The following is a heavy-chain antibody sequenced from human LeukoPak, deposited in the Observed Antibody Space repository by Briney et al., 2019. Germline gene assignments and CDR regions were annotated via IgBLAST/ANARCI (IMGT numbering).Heavy chain of an antibody. CDR3: ARDPPFWSGSQRGLGAFDI. CDR1: GYTFTSYG. Sequence: GASVKVSCKASGYTFTSYGISWVRQAPGQGLEWMGWISAYNGNTNYAQKLQGRVTMTTDTSTSTAYMELRSLRSDDTAVYYCARDPPFWSGSQRGLGAFDIWGQGTMVTVSS. V-gene: IGHV1-18*01. J-gene: IGHJ3*02. D-gene: IGHD3-3*01. CDR2: ISAYNGNT.